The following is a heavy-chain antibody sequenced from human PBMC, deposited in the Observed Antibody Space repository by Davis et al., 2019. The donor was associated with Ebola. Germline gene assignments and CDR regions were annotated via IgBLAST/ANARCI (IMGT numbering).Heavy chain of an antibody. V-gene: IGHV4-39*01. CDR1: GGSITSSDYY. CDR3: ASLRQTYDSSGYSQPFDY. J-gene: IGHJ4*02. Sequence: SETLSLTCTVSGGSITSSDYYWGWIRQSPGEGLEWIGTFYYSGTTFYNPSLKSRITVSVDPSKNQFSLKLSSATAADTAVYYCASLRQTYDSSGYSQPFDYWGQGSLISVSS. CDR2: FYYSGTT. D-gene: IGHD3-22*01.